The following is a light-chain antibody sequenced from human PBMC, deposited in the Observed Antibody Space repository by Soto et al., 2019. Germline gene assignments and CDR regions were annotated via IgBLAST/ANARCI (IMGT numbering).Light chain of an antibody. CDR2: VAS. J-gene: IGKJ5*01. CDR3: QQYNHWSSIT. Sequence: EIAMTQSPATLSVSLGERATLSCRASQYISNNLAWYQQRPGQAPSLLIYVASTRATGVPARFSGSGSGTAFLLSISGLQSEDSAVYYCQQYNHWSSITFGQGTRLEIK. V-gene: IGKV3-15*01. CDR1: QYISNN.